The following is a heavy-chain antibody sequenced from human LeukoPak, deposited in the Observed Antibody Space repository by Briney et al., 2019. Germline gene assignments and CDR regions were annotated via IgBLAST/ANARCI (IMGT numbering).Heavy chain of an antibody. Sequence: GGSLRLSCAASGFTISSSFLSWVRQAPGKGLEWVSVIYTGGSTYYPDSVKGRFTISRDNSKNMVVRQMNSLRAEGTAVYYCARGRGLISEDWGQGTLVTVSS. CDR3: ARGRGLISED. CDR1: GFTISSSF. V-gene: IGHV3-53*01. J-gene: IGHJ4*02. D-gene: IGHD2-15*01. CDR2: IYTGGST.